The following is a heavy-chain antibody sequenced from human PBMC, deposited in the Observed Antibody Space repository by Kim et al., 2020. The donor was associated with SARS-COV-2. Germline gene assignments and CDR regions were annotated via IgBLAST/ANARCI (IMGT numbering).Heavy chain of an antibody. J-gene: IGHJ6*02. CDR1: GGSFSGYY. D-gene: IGHD3-3*01. CDR2: INHSGST. CDR3: ARGFGVVLYYYGMDV. V-gene: IGHV4-34*01. Sequence: SETLSLTCAVYGGSFSGYYWSWIRQPPGKGLEWIGEINHSGSTNYNPSLKSRVTISVDTSKNQFSLKLSSVTAADTAVYYCARGFGVVLYYYGMDVWGQG.